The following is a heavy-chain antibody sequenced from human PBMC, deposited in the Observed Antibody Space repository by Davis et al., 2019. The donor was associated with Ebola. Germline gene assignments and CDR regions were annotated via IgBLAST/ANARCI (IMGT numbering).Heavy chain of an antibody. J-gene: IGHJ5*02. Sequence: GESLKISCVASGFTSGSYAMSWVRQAPGKGLEWVSSISNSGGFTYYADSVRGRFTISRDISKNTLYVQMRSLRGEDTAVYYCAAHTSGWDNWFDPWGQGTLVTVSS. V-gene: IGHV3-23*01. CDR2: ISNSGGFT. CDR1: GFTSGSYA. CDR3: AAHTSGWDNWFDP. D-gene: IGHD6-19*01.